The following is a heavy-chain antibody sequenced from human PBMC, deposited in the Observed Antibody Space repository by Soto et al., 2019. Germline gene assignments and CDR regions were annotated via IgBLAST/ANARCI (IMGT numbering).Heavy chain of an antibody. CDR2: IYYSGST. CDR1: GGSVSSGSYY. Sequence: ETLSLTCTVSGGSVSSGSYYWSWIRQPPGKGLEWIGYIYYSGSTNYNPSLKSRVTISVDTSKNQFSLKLSSVTAADTAVYYCARDMMDYYGSGRSDWFDPWGQGTLVTVSS. V-gene: IGHV4-61*01. D-gene: IGHD3-10*01. J-gene: IGHJ5*02. CDR3: ARDMMDYYGSGRSDWFDP.